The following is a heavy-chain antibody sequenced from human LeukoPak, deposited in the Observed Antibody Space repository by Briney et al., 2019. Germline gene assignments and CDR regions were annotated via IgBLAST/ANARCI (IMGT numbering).Heavy chain of an antibody. CDR1: GFTFSSYG. D-gene: IGHD3-10*01. CDR2: FYRGGST. V-gene: IGHV3-66*01. Sequence: GGSLRLSCAASGFTFSSYGMSWVRQAPGKGLEWVSIFYRGGSTYYADSVKGRFTVSRDNSKNILYLQMNSLRAEDTAVYYCARSQDGSGSYFYYFYIDVWGKGTTV. CDR3: ARSQDGSGSYFYYFYIDV. J-gene: IGHJ6*03.